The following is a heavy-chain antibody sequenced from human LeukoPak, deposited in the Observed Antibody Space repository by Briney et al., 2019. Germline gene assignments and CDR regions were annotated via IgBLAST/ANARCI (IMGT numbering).Heavy chain of an antibody. CDR2: IYHSGST. CDR3: ARDGYYDFWSGSVSVAFDI. CDR1: GGSISSGGYS. Sequence: PSETLSLTCAVAGGSISSGGYSWSWIRQPPGKGLEWIVYIYHSGSTYYNPSLKSRVTISVDRSKNQFSLKLSSVTAADTAVYYCARDGYYDFWSGSVSVAFDIWGQGTMVTVPS. D-gene: IGHD3-3*01. J-gene: IGHJ3*02. V-gene: IGHV4-30-2*01.